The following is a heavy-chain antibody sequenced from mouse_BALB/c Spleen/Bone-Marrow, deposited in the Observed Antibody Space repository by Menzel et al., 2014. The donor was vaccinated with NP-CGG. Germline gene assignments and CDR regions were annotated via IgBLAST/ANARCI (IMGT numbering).Heavy chain of an antibody. CDR2: ISSGSSTI. Sequence: VKLAESGGGLVQPGASRKLSCAASGFTFSSFGMHWVRQAPEKGLEWVAYISSGSSTIYYADTVMGRFTISRDNPKNTLFLQMTSLRSEDSAMYYCARSGSSSGYFDYWGQGTTLTVSS. V-gene: IGHV5-17*02. CDR3: ARSGSSSGYFDY. J-gene: IGHJ2*01. CDR1: GFTFSSFG. D-gene: IGHD1-1*01.